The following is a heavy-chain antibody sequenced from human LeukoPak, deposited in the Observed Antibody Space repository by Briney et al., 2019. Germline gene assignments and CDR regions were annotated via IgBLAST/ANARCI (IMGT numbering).Heavy chain of an antibody. J-gene: IGHJ5*02. CDR2: ISANGGST. CDR3: AKDPSGSYFPSWFDR. V-gene: IGHV3-23*01. Sequence: PGGSLRLSCAASGFTFSNYAMTWVRQAPGKGLEWVSAISANGGSTYYADSVKGRFTISRDDSKNTLYLQMNSLRAEDTAIYNCAKDPSGSYFPSWFDRWGQGTLVTVSS. D-gene: IGHD1-26*01. CDR1: GFTFSNYA.